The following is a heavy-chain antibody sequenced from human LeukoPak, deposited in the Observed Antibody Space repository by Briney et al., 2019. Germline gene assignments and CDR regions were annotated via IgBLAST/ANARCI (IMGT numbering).Heavy chain of an antibody. J-gene: IGHJ6*02. V-gene: IGHV3-48*01. CDR3: ARFAQYNYDHYYYYTLDV. D-gene: IGHD5-18*01. CDR1: GLTFNSYS. CDR2: ISSNSYTR. Sequence: GGSLTLSCAASGLTFNSYSMNWLRQAPGKGLEWVSYISSNSYTRYYADSEKGRFTISRDNAKNRVYLQMKSLRAEDTAVFYCARFAQYNYDHYYYYTLDVWGQGTTVTVSS.